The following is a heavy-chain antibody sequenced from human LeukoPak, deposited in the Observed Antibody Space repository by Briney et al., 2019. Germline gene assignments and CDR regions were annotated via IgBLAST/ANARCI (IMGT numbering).Heavy chain of an antibody. CDR2: INHSGST. CDR1: GGSFSGYY. J-gene: IGHJ4*02. D-gene: IGHD3-10*01. Sequence: SETLSLTCAVYGGSFSGYYWSWIRQPPGKGLEWIGEINHSGSTNYNPSLKSRVTISVDTSKNQFSLKLSSVTAADTAVYYCARLNRLLLWFGERKGPGKVDYWGQGTLVTVSS. CDR3: ARLNRLLLWFGERKGPGKVDY. V-gene: IGHV4-34*01.